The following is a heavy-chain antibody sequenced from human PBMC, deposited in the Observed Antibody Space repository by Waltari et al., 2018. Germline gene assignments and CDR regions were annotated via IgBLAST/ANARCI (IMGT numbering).Heavy chain of an antibody. D-gene: IGHD3-9*01. Sequence: QVQLQESGPGLVKPSETLSLTCTVSGGSISRYYWTWIRQPAGKGLEWIGRIYTSGSTNYNPSLKSRVTMSVDTSKNQFSLKLSSVTAADTAVYYCARWAYDILTGYWFDPWGQGTLVTVSS. CDR2: IYTSGST. CDR3: ARWAYDILTGYWFDP. CDR1: GGSISRYY. V-gene: IGHV4-4*07. J-gene: IGHJ5*02.